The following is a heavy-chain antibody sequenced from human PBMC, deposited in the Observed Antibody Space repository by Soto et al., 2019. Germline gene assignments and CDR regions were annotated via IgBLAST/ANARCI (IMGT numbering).Heavy chain of an antibody. V-gene: IGHV1-18*01. CDR2: ISAYNGNT. CDR1: GYTFTSYG. J-gene: IGHJ6*02. Sequence: ASVKVSCKASGYTFTSYGISWVRQAPGQGLEWMGWISAYNGNTNYAQKLQGRVTMTTHTSTSTAYMELRSLRSDDTAVYYCARDRIAGSSSLYYYYYGMDVWGQGTTVTVSS. CDR3: ARDRIAGSSSLYYYYYGMDV. D-gene: IGHD6-6*01.